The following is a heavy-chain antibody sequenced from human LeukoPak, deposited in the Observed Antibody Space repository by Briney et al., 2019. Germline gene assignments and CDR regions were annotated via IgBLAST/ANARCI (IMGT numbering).Heavy chain of an antibody. CDR2: ISSSSSTI. D-gene: IGHD5-12*01. Sequence: PGGSLRLSCAASGFTFSSYSMNWVRQAPGKGLEWVSYISSSSSTIYYADSVKGRFTISRDNAKNSLYLQMNSLRAEDTAVYYCAREEWLRFNSYWGQGTLVTVSS. CDR3: AREEWLRFNSY. CDR1: GFTFSSYS. J-gene: IGHJ4*02. V-gene: IGHV3-48*01.